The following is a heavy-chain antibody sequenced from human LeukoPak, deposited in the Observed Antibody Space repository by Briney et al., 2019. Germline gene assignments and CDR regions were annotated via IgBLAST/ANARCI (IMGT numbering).Heavy chain of an antibody. V-gene: IGHV1-24*01. J-gene: IGHJ3*02. CDR1: GCTXPQLS. D-gene: IGHD3-22*01. CDR3: ATVAMIVVVMAFDI. CDR2: IDHEYGER. Sequence: ASVKVSCQVSGCTXPQLSMHWVRPAPGKGRDGMGVIDHEYGERNYAQKFQGRVTMTEDTSTDTAYMELSSLRSEDTAVYYCATVAMIVVVMAFDIWGQGTMVTVSS.